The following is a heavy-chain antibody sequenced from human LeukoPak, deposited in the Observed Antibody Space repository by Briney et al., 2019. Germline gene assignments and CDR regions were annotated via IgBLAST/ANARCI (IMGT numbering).Heavy chain of an antibody. J-gene: IGHJ4*02. D-gene: IGHD2-15*01. V-gene: IGHV3-74*03. Sequence: PGGSLRLSCIASGFALSGYSMPWVRQVPGKGLVWVSRISSDGSTTTYADSVKGRFSISRDTARNMLFLQMNSLRAEDTAVYYCTRDTGYSFDYWGQGTLVTVSS. CDR1: GFALSGYS. CDR2: ISSDGSTT. CDR3: TRDTGYSFDY.